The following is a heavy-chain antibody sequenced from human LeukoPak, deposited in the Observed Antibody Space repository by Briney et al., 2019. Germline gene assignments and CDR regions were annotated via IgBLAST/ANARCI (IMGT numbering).Heavy chain of an antibody. D-gene: IGHD1-20*01. CDR1: GYSFTSHW. CDR3: ARRRPVYNFNAGGVFDI. V-gene: IGHV5-51*01. Sequence: AGESLKISCKGIGYSFTSHWIGWVRQMPGKGLEWMGIIYVGDSDTRYSPSFQGQVTISADKSISTAYLQWSSLKASDTAMYYCARRRPVYNFNAGGVFDIWGQGTMVTVSS. J-gene: IGHJ3*02. CDR2: IYVGDSDT.